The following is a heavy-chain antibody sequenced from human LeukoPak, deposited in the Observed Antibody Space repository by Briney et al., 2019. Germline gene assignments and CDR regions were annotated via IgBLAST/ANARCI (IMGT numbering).Heavy chain of an antibody. J-gene: IGHJ4*02. CDR3: ARTQSQSGSYRYYFGY. D-gene: IGHD1-26*01. Sequence: SETLSLTCSVSGVSVGSAGYYWSWIRQPPGGGLEWLGYIYSISNTNSKPSPKSRVTMSLNPSGKQFALKLNSVTAADTAMYYCARTQSQSGSYRYYFGYWGQGTLVTVSS. CDR2: IYSISNT. CDR1: GVSVGSAGYY. V-gene: IGHV4-61*08.